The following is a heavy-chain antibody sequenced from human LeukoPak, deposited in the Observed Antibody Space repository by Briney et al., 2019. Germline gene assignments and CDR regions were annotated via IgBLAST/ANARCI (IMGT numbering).Heavy chain of an antibody. J-gene: IGHJ3*01. CDR2: IRYDGSNK. Sequence: GGSLRLSCAASGFTFSSYAMHWVRQAPGKGLEWVTFIRYDGSNKYYADSVKGRFTISRDNSKNTLYLQMNSLRAEDTAVYYCAKDGLIPFDYWGRGTMVTVSS. CDR1: GFTFSSYA. D-gene: IGHD3-16*01. CDR3: AKDGLIPFDY. V-gene: IGHV3-30*02.